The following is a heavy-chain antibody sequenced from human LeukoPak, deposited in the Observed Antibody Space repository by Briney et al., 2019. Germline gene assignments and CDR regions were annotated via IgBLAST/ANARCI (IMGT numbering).Heavy chain of an antibody. CDR3: ARGADDSSGSIWFDR. D-gene: IGHD3-22*01. Sequence: AGGSLRLSCAASGFTFSSYEMNWVRQAPGKGLEWVSYISSSVSTIYYADSVKGRFTISRDNAKNSLYLQMNSLRAEDTAVYYCARGADDSSGSIWFDRWGQGTLVTVSS. CDR1: GFTFSSYE. CDR2: ISSSVSTI. J-gene: IGHJ5*02. V-gene: IGHV3-48*03.